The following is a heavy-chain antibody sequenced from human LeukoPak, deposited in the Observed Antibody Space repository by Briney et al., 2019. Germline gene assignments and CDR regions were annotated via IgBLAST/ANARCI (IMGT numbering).Heavy chain of an antibody. CDR2: ISGSGGST. D-gene: IGHD3-22*01. V-gene: IGHV3-23*01. J-gene: IGHJ4*02. Sequence: PGGSLRLSCAASGFTFSSYAMSWVRQAPGKGLEWVSAISGSGGSTYYADSVKGRFTISRDNSKNTLYLQMNSLRAEDTAVYYCAKSWGYYDSSGYLYWGQGTLVTVSS. CDR3: AKSWGYYDSSGYLY. CDR1: GFTFSSYA.